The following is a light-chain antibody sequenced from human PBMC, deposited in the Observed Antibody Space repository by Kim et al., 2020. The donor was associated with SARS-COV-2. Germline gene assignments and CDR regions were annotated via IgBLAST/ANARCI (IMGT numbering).Light chain of an antibody. V-gene: IGLV3-21*04. CDR1: TIGSES. CDR2: YDS. J-gene: IGLJ2*01. Sequence: APGGTATMSCAGDTIGSESVHWFQLKPGQAPVLLIYYDSDRPSGIPERFSGSNSGGAATLTISRVEAGDEADYFCQVWDSITDHRVFGGGTQLTVL. CDR3: QVWDSITDHRV.